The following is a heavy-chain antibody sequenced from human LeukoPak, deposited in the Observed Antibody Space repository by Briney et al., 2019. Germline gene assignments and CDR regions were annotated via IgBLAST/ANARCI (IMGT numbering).Heavy chain of an antibody. V-gene: IGHV4-61*01. Sequence: SETLSLTCTVSGGSISSSSYYWSWIRQPPGKGLEWIGFDYDSGSPAYNPSLKSRVTISVDTSKNQFSLRLTSVTAADTAVYYCARDLGSYGLYYVDVWGKGTPVTVSS. CDR1: GGSISSSSYY. D-gene: IGHD3-16*01. CDR2: DYDSGSP. J-gene: IGHJ6*03. CDR3: ARDLGSYGLYYVDV.